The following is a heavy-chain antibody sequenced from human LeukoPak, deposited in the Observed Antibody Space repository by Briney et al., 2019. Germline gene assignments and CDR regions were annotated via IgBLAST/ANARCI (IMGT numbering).Heavy chain of an antibody. CDR3: AKDTGRSSSWYYFDY. V-gene: IGHV3-23*01. J-gene: IGHJ4*02. Sequence: PGGSLRLSCAASGFTFSSYAMNWVRLAPGKGLEWVSGISGSGSSTYYADSVKGRFTISRDNSKNTLYLQMNSLRAEDTAVYYCAKDTGRSSSWYYFDYWGQGTLVTVSS. CDR1: GFTFSSYA. D-gene: IGHD6-13*01. CDR2: ISGSGSST.